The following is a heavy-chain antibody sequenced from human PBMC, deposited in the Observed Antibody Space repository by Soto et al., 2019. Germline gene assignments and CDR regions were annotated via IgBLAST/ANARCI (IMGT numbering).Heavy chain of an antibody. CDR2: ISSSGSTI. Sequence: VGSLRLSCAASGFTFSSYEMNWVRQAPGKGLEWASYISSSGSTIYYADSVKGRFTISRDNAKNSLYLQMNSLRAEDTAVYYCARDHKGGYYYYGMDVWGQGTTVTVSS. V-gene: IGHV3-48*03. CDR1: GFTFSSYE. J-gene: IGHJ6*02. CDR3: ARDHKGGYYYYGMDV.